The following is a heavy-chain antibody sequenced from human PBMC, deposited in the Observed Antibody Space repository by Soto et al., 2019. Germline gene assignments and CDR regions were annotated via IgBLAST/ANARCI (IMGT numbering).Heavy chain of an antibody. CDR1: GGFIRRYY. V-gene: IGHV4-59*01. J-gene: IGHJ4*02. Sequence: SETLCLNWTGSGGFIRRYYWRWVRQPPGKGLDLICYIYYSGSTNYTPSLKSRVTISVDTSKNQFSLKLSSVTAADTAVYYFSIVLLQLWYPFDFWGQGTRVTVSS. CDR3: SIVLLQLWYPFDF. CDR2: IYYSGST. D-gene: IGHD5-18*01.